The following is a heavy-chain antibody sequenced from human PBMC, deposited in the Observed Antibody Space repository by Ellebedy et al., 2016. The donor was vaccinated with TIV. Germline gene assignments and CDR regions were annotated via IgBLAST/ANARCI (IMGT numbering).Heavy chain of an antibody. CDR1: GFSFRSYW. J-gene: IGHJ3*02. Sequence: GGSLRLSCAASGFSFRSYWMTWVRQAPGKGLQWVANMNQDGSDKYYVDSVKGRFSISRDNAKNSLYLQMNSLRGEDTALYFCARDGSYGDYLSPRHAFNMWGQGTMVTVSS. D-gene: IGHD4-17*01. V-gene: IGHV3-7*01. CDR2: MNQDGSDK. CDR3: ARDGSYGDYLSPRHAFNM.